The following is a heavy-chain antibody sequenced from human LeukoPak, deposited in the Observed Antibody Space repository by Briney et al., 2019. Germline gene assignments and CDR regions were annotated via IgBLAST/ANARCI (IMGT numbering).Heavy chain of an antibody. Sequence: PGGSLRLSCAASGFSFSDYDMHWVRQAPGKGLEWVAFIRYDGSSEYYGDSVKGRFTISRDNSKNTLYLQMSSLRPEDTALYYCAKERGLLLYYYYSYMDVWGKGTTVTISS. CDR2: IRYDGSSE. V-gene: IGHV3-30*02. J-gene: IGHJ6*03. CDR3: AKERGLLLYYYYSYMDV. CDR1: GFSFSDYD. D-gene: IGHD3-10*01.